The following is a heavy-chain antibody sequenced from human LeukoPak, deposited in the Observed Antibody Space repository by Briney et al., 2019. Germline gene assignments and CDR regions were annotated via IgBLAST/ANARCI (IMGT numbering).Heavy chain of an antibody. CDR1: GYTFTSYD. Sequence: ASVKVSCKASGYTFTSYDINWARQAPGQGLEWMGIINPSGGSTSYAQKFQGRVTMTRDTSTSTVYMELSSLRSEDTAVYYCARDDWLDPWGQGTLVTVSS. V-gene: IGHV1-46*01. CDR3: ARDDWLDP. CDR2: INPSGGST. J-gene: IGHJ5*02.